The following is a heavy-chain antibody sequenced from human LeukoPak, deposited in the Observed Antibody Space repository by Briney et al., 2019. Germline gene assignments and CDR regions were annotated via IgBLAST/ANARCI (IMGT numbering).Heavy chain of an antibody. D-gene: IGHD6-19*01. CDR3: ARVIQEGWYYYYGMDV. CDR1: GFTFSSYW. V-gene: IGHV3-7*01. CDR2: IKEDGSEK. J-gene: IGHJ6*02. Sequence: GGSLRLSCAASGFTFSSYWMSWVRQAPGKGLEWVASIKEDGSEKYYVDSVKGRFTISRDNAMNSLYLQMDSLRAGDTAVYYCARVIQEGWYYYYGMDVWGQGTTVTVSS.